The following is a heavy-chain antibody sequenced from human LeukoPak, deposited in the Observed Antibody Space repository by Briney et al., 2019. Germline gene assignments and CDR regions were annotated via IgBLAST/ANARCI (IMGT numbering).Heavy chain of an antibody. CDR3: ATHGVVVVITTSSVRTSLPFDY. CDR2: ISGSGGST. Sequence: PGGSLRLSCAASGFTFSSYAMSWVRQAPGKGLEWVSAISGSGGSTYYADPVKGRFTISRDNSKNTLYLQMNSLRAEDTAVYYCATHGVVVVITTSSVRTSLPFDYWGQGTLVTVSS. J-gene: IGHJ4*02. D-gene: IGHD3-22*01. V-gene: IGHV3-23*01. CDR1: GFTFSSYA.